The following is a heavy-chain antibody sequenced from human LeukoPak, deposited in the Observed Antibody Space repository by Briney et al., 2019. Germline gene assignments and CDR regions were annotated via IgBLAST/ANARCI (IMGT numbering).Heavy chain of an antibody. D-gene: IGHD2-15*01. CDR1: GFTFSSYS. CDR3: ARGRGGLGIVVVVAASTPYFDY. J-gene: IGHJ4*02. Sequence: GGSLRLSCAASGFTFSSYSMNWVRQAPGKGLEWVSYISSSSSTIYYADSVKGRFTISRDNAKNSLYLQMNSLRAEDTAVYYCARGRGGLGIVVVVAASTPYFDYWGQGTLVTVSS. V-gene: IGHV3-48*01. CDR2: ISSSSSTI.